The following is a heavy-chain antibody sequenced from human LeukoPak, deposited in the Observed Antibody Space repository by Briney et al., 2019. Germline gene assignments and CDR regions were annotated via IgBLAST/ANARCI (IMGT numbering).Heavy chain of an antibody. V-gene: IGHV5-51*01. CDR1: GYSFTSYW. CDR2: IYPGDSHT. Sequence: GGSLQICCKGSGYSFTSYWIGGVRQVPGKGLEGMGIIYPGDSHTRYSPSFQGQVTISADNSISTAYLQWSSLKASDTAMYYCARHNPDYGGNSPEAFDIWGQATMVTVSS. CDR3: ARHNPDYGGNSPEAFDI. D-gene: IGHD4-23*01. J-gene: IGHJ3*02.